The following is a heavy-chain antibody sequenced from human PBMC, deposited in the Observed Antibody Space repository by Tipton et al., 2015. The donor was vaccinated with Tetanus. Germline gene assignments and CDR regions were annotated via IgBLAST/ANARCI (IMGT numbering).Heavy chain of an antibody. CDR3: AREADCSGGSCFSGDFDN. CDR2: SWYDGTDT. CDR1: GFIFSSYG. Sequence: SLRLSCAASGFIFSSYGIHWVRQAPGKGLEWVAVSWYDGTDTYYADAGKGRFTISRDNSKNTLYLQMNSLRAEDTAVYYCAREADCSGGSCFSGDFDNWGQGTQVTVSS. D-gene: IGHD2-15*01. V-gene: IGHV3-33*01. J-gene: IGHJ4*02.